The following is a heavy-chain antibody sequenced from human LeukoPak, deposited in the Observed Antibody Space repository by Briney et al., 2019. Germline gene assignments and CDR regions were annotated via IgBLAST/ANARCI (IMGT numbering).Heavy chain of an antibody. J-gene: IGHJ4*02. CDR1: GFTFSSYA. Sequence: PGGSLRLSCAASGFTFSSYAMHWVRQAPGKGLEWVAVISYDGSNKYYADSVKGRFTISRDNSKNTLYLQMNSLRAEDTAVYYCARSDSGAGEFDYWGQGTLVTVSS. CDR3: ARSDSGAGEFDY. V-gene: IGHV3-30*04. CDR2: ISYDGSNK.